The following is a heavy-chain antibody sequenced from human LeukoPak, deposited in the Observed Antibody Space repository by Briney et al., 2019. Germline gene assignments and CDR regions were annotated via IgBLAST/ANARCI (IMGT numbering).Heavy chain of an antibody. J-gene: IGHJ4*02. CDR2: TNSDGATT. CDR3: AKQSYARSLGE. Sequence: PGGSLRLSCATSGFPFSDFSMSWVRQAPGKGLEWISTTNSDGATTDYAESVKGRFTISRDNSKNILYLQMSSLRVEDTAMYYCAKQSYARSLGEGGPGTLVTVSS. D-gene: IGHD2-8*01. CDR1: GFPFSDFS. V-gene: IGHV3-23*01.